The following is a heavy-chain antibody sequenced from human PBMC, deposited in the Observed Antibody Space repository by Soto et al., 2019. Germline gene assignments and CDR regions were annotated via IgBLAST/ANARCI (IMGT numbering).Heavy chain of an antibody. J-gene: IGHJ6*02. V-gene: IGHV1-69*06. CDR2: LIPIYDAP. D-gene: IGHD3-10*01. CDR1: GFTFNVYG. Sequence: QVQLVQSGAEVQNPGSSVKVSCKPSGFTFNVYGINWVRQAPGQGLEWMGGLIPIYDAPNYAQKFQGRVSITADKSTATVYLELNSLSSEDTAVYFCARVRDPHLDHYGLDVWGQGTTVTVSS. CDR3: ARVRDPHLDHYGLDV.